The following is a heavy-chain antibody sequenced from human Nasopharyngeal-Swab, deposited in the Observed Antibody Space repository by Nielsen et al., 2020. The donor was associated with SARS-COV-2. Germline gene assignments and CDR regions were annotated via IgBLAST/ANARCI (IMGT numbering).Heavy chain of an antibody. CDR3: ARDLGGYPDY. CDR2: ISYDGSNK. Sequence: SCKASGYTFTGYYMHWVRQAPGKGLEWVAVISYDGSNKYYADSVKGRFTISRDNSKNTLYLQMNSLRAEDTAVYYCARDLGGYPDYWGQGTLVTVSS. D-gene: IGHD3-22*01. J-gene: IGHJ4*02. V-gene: IGHV3-30*04. CDR1: GYTFTGYY.